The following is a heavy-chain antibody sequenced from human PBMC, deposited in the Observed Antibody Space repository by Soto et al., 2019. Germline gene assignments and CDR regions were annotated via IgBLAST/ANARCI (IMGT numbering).Heavy chain of an antibody. V-gene: IGHV1-18*01. CDR1: GYTFSTSG. CDR3: ARDTESNRYND. D-gene: IGHD1-20*01. Sequence: GASVKVSCKTSGYTFSTSGISWVRQAPGQGLEWVGWIRPDNGNTKSAQRLQGRVTLATGTSASTAYMELRSLTSDDTAMYYCARDTESNRYNDWGQGTLVTVSS. CDR2: IRPDNGNT. J-gene: IGHJ1*01.